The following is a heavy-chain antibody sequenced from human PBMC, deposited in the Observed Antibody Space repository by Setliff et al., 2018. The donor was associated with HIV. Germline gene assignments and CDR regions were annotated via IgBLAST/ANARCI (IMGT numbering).Heavy chain of an antibody. CDR3: AKDMNYNNDYPGVLGS. CDR1: GFTFSTYW. CDR2: IRYDGNDK. Sequence: PGGSLRLSCAASGFTFSTYWMNWVRQAPGKGLEWIAFIRYDGNDKYYADSVKGRFTISRDNSKNTLYREMTSLRAEDTAVYHCAKDMNYNNDYPGVLGSWGRGTLVTVSS. V-gene: IGHV3-30*02. D-gene: IGHD3-16*01. J-gene: IGHJ4*02.